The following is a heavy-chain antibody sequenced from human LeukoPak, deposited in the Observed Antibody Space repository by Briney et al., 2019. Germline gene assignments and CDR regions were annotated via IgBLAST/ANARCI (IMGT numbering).Heavy chain of an antibody. CDR3: ARVLAARPFDY. CDR1: GFTFSSYW. CDR2: INGDGSTT. V-gene: IGHV3-74*01. J-gene: IGHJ4*02. Sequence: PGGSLRLSCAASGFTFSSYWMHWVRQAPGKGLVWVSHINGDGSTTSYADSVKGRFTISRDNAKNTVYLQMNSLRVEDTAVYYCARVLAARPFDYWGQGTLVTVSS. D-gene: IGHD6-6*01.